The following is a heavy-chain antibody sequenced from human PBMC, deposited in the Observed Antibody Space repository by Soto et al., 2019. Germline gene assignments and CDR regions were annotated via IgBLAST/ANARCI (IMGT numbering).Heavy chain of an antibody. D-gene: IGHD5-12*01. V-gene: IGHV1-18*01. J-gene: IGHJ4*02. CDR1: GYTFTSYG. Sequence: GASVKVSCKASGYTFTSYGISWVRQAPGQGLEWMGWISAYNGNTNYAQKLQGRVTMTTDTSTSTAYMELRSLRSDDTAVYYWARDSRYSGYDDDFDYWGQGTLVTVSS. CDR3: ARDSRYSGYDDDFDY. CDR2: ISAYNGNT.